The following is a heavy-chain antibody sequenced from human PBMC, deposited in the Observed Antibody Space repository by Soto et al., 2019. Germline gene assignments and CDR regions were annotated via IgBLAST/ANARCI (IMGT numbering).Heavy chain of an antibody. Sequence: QVQLVQSGAEVKKPGASVKVSCKASGYTFTSYGISWVRQAPGQGLEWMGWISAYNGNTNYAQKLQGRVTMTTDTSTSTAYMELRSLRSDDTAVYYCARDSKNTPPKLWCGEDRYYYGMDVWGQGTTVTVSS. CDR3: ARDSKNTPPKLWCGEDRYYYGMDV. CDR2: ISAYNGNT. J-gene: IGHJ6*02. D-gene: IGHD3-10*01. V-gene: IGHV1-18*01. CDR1: GYTFTSYG.